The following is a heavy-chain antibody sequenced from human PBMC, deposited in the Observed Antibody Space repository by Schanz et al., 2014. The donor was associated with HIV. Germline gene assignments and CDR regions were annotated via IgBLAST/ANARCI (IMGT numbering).Heavy chain of an antibody. Sequence: QVQLVQSGAEVKKPGSSVKVSCKASGGTFSRYAISWVRQAPGQGLEWMGGIIPNFATASYAQKFQGRVTMTTDTSTSTAYMELRSLRSDDTAVYYCARGEVPSLGMDVWGQGTTVTVSS. CDR1: GGTFSRYA. CDR2: IIPNFATA. D-gene: IGHD1-26*01. J-gene: IGHJ6*02. V-gene: IGHV1-69*06. CDR3: ARGEVPSLGMDV.